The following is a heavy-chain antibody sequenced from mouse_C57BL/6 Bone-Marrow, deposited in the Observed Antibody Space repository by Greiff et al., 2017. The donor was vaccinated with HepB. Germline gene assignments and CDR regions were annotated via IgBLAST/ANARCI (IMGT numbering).Heavy chain of an antibody. J-gene: IGHJ3*01. Sequence: EVKVEESGGGLVQPGGSLKLSCAASGFTFSDYYMYWVRQTPEKRLEWVAYISNGGGSTYYPDTVKGRFTISRDNAKNTLYLQMSRLKSEDTAMYYCARQAPFAYWGQGTLVTVSA. CDR1: GFTFSDYY. CDR3: ARQAPFAY. V-gene: IGHV5-12*01. CDR2: ISNGGGST.